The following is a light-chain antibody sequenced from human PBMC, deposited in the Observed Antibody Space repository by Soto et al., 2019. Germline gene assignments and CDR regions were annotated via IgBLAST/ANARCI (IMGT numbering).Light chain of an antibody. V-gene: IGLV1-47*02. CDR2: SNN. CDR1: RSNIGSGY. CDR3: ATWDDSLNNPV. J-gene: IGLJ3*02. Sequence: QSVLTQPPSASGTPGQTVTISCSGSRSNIGSGYVYWYQQVPGTAPKLLIYSNNQRPSGVPDRFSASKSGTSASLAISGLRSEDEAAYYCATWDDSLNNPVFGGGTKLTVL.